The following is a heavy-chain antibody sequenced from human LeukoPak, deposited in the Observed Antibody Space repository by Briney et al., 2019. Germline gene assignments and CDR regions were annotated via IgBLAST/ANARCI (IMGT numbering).Heavy chain of an antibody. D-gene: IGHD5-12*01. Sequence: WETLSLTCSVSGRPVSRGSYYWSWLREPPGKGLEWFGYSYYIESTQYHPSLKSRVTISVDTSNNQFSLKVSSVTAANTAVYYCARAGILATATNFDYWGQGTLVTVSS. V-gene: IGHV4-61*01. CDR2: SYYIEST. CDR3: ARAGILATATNFDY. J-gene: IGHJ4*02. CDR1: GRPVSRGSYY.